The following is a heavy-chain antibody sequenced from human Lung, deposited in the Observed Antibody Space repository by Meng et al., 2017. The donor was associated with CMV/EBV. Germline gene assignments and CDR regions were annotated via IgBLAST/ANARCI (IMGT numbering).Heavy chain of an antibody. CDR2: IYYSGST. CDR3: ARGGGTTVAPTLDY. D-gene: IGHD4-23*01. Sequence: SGGSVSRGSYYWSWIRQPPGKTLEWIGYIYYSGSTNCNSSLKGRVIISADTSKNQFSLKLSSVTAADTAVYYCARGGGTTVAPTLDYWGQGTLVTVSS. CDR1: GGSVSRGSYY. J-gene: IGHJ4*02. V-gene: IGHV4-61*01.